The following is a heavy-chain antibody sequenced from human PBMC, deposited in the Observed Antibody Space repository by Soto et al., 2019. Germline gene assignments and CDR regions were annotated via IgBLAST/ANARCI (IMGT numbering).Heavy chain of an antibody. J-gene: IGHJ5*02. CDR3: ARREYCDSRTCYGWMDWLDP. CDR1: GGSFSDYF. D-gene: IGHD3-22*01. CDR2: INHRGST. Sequence: QVQLQQWGAGLLKPSETLSLTCVVSGGSFSDYFWTWIRQPPGMGLEWIGEINHRGSTNYNPSLKSRVTISVDTSKTQFFLSLNSVTAADTAVYYCARREYCDSRTCYGWMDWLDPWGQGTLVIVSS. V-gene: IGHV4-34*02.